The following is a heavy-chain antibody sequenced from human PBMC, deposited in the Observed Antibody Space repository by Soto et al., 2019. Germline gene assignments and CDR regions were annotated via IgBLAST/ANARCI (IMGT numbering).Heavy chain of an antibody. CDR2: ISSTSSYI. CDR1: GFTFSTYS. CDR3: ARDPGVGTTTDFDY. Sequence: EVQLVESGGGLVKPGGSLRLSCVVSGFTFSTYSMNWVRQAPGKGLEWVSSISSTSSYIYYADSLKGRSTISRDNAKNSLFLQMNSLRAEDTAVYYCARDPGVGTTTDFDYWGQGTLVTVSS. V-gene: IGHV3-21*01. D-gene: IGHD1-26*01. J-gene: IGHJ4*02.